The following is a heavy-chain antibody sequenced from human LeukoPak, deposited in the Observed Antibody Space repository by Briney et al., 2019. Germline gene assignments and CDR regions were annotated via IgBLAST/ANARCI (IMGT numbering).Heavy chain of an antibody. V-gene: IGHV5-51*01. CDR3: ARRYDSSGYYYPSWFDP. Sequence: GESLKISCKGSGYSFTSYWIGWVRQMPGKGLEWMGIIYPGDSDTGYSPSFQGQVTISADKSISTAYLQWSSLKASDTAMYYCARRYDSSGYYYPSWFDPWGQGTLVTVSS. CDR1: GYSFTSYW. D-gene: IGHD3-22*01. J-gene: IGHJ5*02. CDR2: IYPGDSDT.